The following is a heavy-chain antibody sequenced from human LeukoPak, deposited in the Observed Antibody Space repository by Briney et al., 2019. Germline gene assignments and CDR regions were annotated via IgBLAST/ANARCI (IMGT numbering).Heavy chain of an antibody. CDR2: IYYTGSS. Sequence: SETLSLTCTVSGGSISSSDYYWGWIRQPPGKGLEWIGNIYYTGSSSYNSSLKSRVTMSVDTSKNQFSLKLSSVTAADTAVYYCARAPTGTGGWNWFDPWGQGTLVTVSS. D-gene: IGHD1-1*01. CDR3: ARAPTGTGGWNWFDP. CDR1: GGSISSSDYY. J-gene: IGHJ5*02. V-gene: IGHV4-39*07.